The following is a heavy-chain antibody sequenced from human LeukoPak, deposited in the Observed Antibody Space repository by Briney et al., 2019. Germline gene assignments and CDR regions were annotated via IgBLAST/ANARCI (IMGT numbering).Heavy chain of an antibody. CDR1: GGSISSYY. CDR3: AGKRRVAGGSFFDF. V-gene: IGHV4-59*03. Sequence: SETLSLTCTVSGGSISSYYWNWIRQPPGKGLEYIGFISYSGSTNYNPSLKSRVTISVDTSKNQFSLKLSSVTAADPAVYYCAGKRRVAGGSFFDFWGKETLVTVSS. J-gene: IGHJ4*02. D-gene: IGHD6-19*01. CDR2: ISYSGST.